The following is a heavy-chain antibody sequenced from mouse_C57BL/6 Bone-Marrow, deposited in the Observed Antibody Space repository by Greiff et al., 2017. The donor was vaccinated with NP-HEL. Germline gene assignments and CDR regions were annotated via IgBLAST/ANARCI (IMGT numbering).Heavy chain of an antibody. CDR3: ARGLLLHFDY. V-gene: IGHV1-69*01. CDR1: GYTFTSYW. CDR2: IDPSDSYT. Sequence: QVQLQQPGAELVMPGASVKLSCKASGYTFTSYWMHWVKQRPGQGLEWIGEIDPSDSYTNYNQKFKGKSTLTVDKSSSTAYMHLSSLTSEDSAVYYCARGLLLHFDYWGQGTTLTVSS. J-gene: IGHJ2*01. D-gene: IGHD1-1*01.